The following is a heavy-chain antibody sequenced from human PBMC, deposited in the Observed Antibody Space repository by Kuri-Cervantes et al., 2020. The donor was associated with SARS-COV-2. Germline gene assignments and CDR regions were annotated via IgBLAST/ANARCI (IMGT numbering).Heavy chain of an antibody. CDR1: GFTFSSYG. CDR3: ARSYVRYSSGYYMDV. D-gene: IGHD6-19*01. V-gene: IGHV3-30*19. CDR2: ISYDGSNK. Sequence: GGSLRLSCAASGFTFSSYGMHWVRQAPGKGLEWVAVISYDGSNKYYADSVKGRFTISGDNSKNTLYLQMNSLRAEDTAVYYCARSYVRYSSGYYMDVWGKGTTVTVSS. J-gene: IGHJ6*03.